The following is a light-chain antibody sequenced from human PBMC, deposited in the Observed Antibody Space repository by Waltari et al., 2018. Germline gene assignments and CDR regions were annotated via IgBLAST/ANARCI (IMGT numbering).Light chain of an antibody. CDR1: QAITNY. CDR2: DAS. V-gene: IGKV1-33*01. CDR3: QQFDTLPLT. J-gene: IGKJ4*01. Sequence: DIQMTQSPSSLSASVGDRVTITSQASQAITNYLNWYQQKPGQAPNLLISDASNLEVGVPSRFSVSGSGTHFTFTINSLQPEDIASYYCQQFDTLPLTFGGGTKVEIK.